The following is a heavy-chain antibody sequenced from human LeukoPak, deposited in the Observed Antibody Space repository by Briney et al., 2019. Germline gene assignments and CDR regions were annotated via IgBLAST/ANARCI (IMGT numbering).Heavy chain of an antibody. Sequence: GGSLRLSCTASGVSFRNTWMSWVRQAPGKGLEWVANIKKDETEIYYADSVKGRFTISRDNAKRSLYLQMNVLRAADTAVYYCATLNWDDGEVSGFDHWGRGIMVTVSS. CDR1: GVSFRNTW. CDR3: ATLNWDDGEVSGFDH. V-gene: IGHV3-7*01. J-gene: IGHJ5*02. CDR2: IKKDETEI. D-gene: IGHD1-26*01.